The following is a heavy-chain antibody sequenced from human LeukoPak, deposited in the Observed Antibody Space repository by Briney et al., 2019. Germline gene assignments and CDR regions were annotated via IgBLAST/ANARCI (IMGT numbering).Heavy chain of an antibody. CDR1: GFTFSSYS. CDR3: ARLPSMVDAFDI. D-gene: IGHD2-8*01. J-gene: IGHJ3*02. CDR2: ISSSSSYI. V-gene: IGHV3-21*01. Sequence: GGSLRLSCAASGFTFSSYSMNWVRQAPGKGLEGVSSISSSSSYIYYADSVKGRFTISRDNAKNSLYLQMNSLRAEDTAVYYCARLPSMVDAFDIWGQGTMVTVSS.